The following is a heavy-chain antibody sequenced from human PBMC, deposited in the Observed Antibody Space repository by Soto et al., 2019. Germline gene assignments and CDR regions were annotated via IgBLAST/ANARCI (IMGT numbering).Heavy chain of an antibody. D-gene: IGHD1-26*01. Sequence: PSETLSLTCTVSGGSISSGGYYWSWILQHPGKGLEWIGYIYYSGSTYYNASLKSRVTISVATSKNQFSLKLSSVTAADTAVYYSATDTWGNAFDIWRQGPMVTAS. J-gene: IGHJ3*02. CDR1: GGSISSGGYY. CDR2: IYYSGST. V-gene: IGHV4-31*03. CDR3: ATDTWGNAFDI.